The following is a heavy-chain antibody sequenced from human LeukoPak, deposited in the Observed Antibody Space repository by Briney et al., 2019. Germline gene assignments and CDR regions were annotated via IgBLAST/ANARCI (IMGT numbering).Heavy chain of an antibody. CDR2: IDPKSGAT. J-gene: IGHJ3*02. D-gene: IGHD3-22*01. CDR1: GYTFTGYH. Sequence: GASVKVSCKASGYTFTGYHIHWVRQAPGQGLEWMAWIDPKSGATNYAQRFQGRVTMTRDTSIITAYMELSRLRSDDTAVYYCASGFMGYDRSGYYDDAFDIWGQGTMVTVSS. CDR3: ASGFMGYDRSGYYDDAFDI. V-gene: IGHV1-2*02.